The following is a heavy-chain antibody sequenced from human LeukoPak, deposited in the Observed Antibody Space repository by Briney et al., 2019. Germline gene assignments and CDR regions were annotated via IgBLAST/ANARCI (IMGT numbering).Heavy chain of an antibody. J-gene: IGHJ4*02. V-gene: IGHV3-23*01. CDR1: GFRFSSHW. CDR3: AKSSSSDDY. D-gene: IGHD6-6*01. CDR2: ISGSGGST. Sequence: GGSLRLSCAASGFRFSSHWMSWVRQSPGKGLEWVSAISGSGGSTYYADSVKGRFTISRDNSKNTLYLQMNSLRAEDTAVYYCAKSSSSDDYWGQGTLVTVSS.